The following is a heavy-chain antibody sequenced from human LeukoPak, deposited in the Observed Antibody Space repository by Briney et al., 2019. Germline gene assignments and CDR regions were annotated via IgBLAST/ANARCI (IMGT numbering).Heavy chain of an antibody. CDR2: ISGNSGDT. CDR3: ARGASSSWYPTGLDWRPKLKWYFDL. V-gene: IGHV3-23*01. CDR1: GRSFKNYG. D-gene: IGHD6-13*01. J-gene: IGHJ2*01. Sequence: GGSLRLSCAVSGRSFKNYGMNWFRKPPGPGMERVSNISGNSGDTYYANSVQGRFTFSRDNSKNTRYLQMKSLKAAATAAYYCARGASSSWYPTGLDWRPKLKWYFDLWGRGTLVTVSS.